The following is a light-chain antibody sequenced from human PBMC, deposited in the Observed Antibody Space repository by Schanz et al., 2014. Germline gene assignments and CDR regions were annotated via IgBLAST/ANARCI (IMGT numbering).Light chain of an antibody. CDR3: QHYGGPAALT. J-gene: IGKJ4*01. CDR1: ETVNGRF. V-gene: IGKV3-20*01. CDR2: NAS. Sequence: EIVLTQSPGTLSLSPGETATLSCRASETVNGRFLAWYQQKPGQAPRLLIYNASRRATGIPDRFSGSGSGTDFTLIISRLEPEDFVVYHCQHYGGPAALTFGGGTKVEIK.